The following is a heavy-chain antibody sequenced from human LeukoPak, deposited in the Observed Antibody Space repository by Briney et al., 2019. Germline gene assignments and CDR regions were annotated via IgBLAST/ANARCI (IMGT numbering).Heavy chain of an antibody. CDR1: GSTFSNYW. D-gene: IGHD6-19*01. J-gene: IGHJ4*02. CDR3: ARGTSVAGSDY. CDR2: INSDGSGT. Sequence: PGGSLRLSGAASGSTFSNYWIHWVRQAPGKGPVWVSHINSDGSGTSYADSVKGRFTVSRDNAKNTLYLQMNSLRVEGTAVYYCARGTSVAGSDYWGQGTLVTVSS. V-gene: IGHV3-74*01.